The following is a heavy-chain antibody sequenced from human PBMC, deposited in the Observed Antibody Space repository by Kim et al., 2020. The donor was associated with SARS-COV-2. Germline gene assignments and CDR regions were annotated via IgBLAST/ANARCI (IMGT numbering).Heavy chain of an antibody. J-gene: IGHJ6*02. CDR1: GGSISSYY. CDR2: IYYSGST. V-gene: IGHV4-59*08. CDR3: ATSSPYDFWSGYYLPDV. D-gene: IGHD3-3*01. Sequence: SETLSLTCTVSGGSISSYYWSWIRQPPGKGLEWIGYIYYSGSTNYNPSLKSRVTISVDTSKNQFSLKLSSVTAADTAVYYCATSSPYDFWSGYYLPDVWGQGTTVTVSS.